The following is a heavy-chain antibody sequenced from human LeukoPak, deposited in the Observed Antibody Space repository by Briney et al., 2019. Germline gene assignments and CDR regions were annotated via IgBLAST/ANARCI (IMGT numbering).Heavy chain of an antibody. V-gene: IGHV4-34*01. CDR2: INHSGIT. CDR1: GGSFSGYY. J-gene: IGHJ4*02. Sequence: SETLSLTCAVYGGSFSGYYWIRQPPGKGLEWIGEINHSGITNYNPSLKSRVTISVDTSKNQFSLKLSSVTAADTAVYYCALTRWGKTDYWGQGTLVTVSS. CDR3: ALTRWGKTDY. D-gene: IGHD5-24*01.